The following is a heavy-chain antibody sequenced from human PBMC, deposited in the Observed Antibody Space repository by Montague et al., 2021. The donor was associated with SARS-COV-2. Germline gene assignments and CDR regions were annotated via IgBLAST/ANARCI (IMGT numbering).Heavy chain of an antibody. J-gene: IGHJ3*02. D-gene: IGHD3-3*01. V-gene: IGHV4-34*01. CDR3: ARGQVTVFGVLIMLPAAGPLDS. Sequence: SETLSLTCAVYGGSFSDYYWTWIRQAPGKGLGWIGEVDHRGSGSSNQSLHSQLTISVARSKNQFSLWLTSVTAADTAVYYCARGQVTVFGVLIMLPAAGPLDSWGLGTKVTVSS. CDR1: GGSFSDYY. CDR2: VDHRGSG.